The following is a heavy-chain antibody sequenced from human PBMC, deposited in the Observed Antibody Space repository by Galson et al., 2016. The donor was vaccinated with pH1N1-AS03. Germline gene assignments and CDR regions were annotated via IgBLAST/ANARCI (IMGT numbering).Heavy chain of an antibody. CDR2: INPSGGTT. V-gene: IGHV1-46*01. CDR1: GYTFTNYF. J-gene: IGHJ4*02. CDR3: ARTPAEMATISFDY. Sequence: SVKVSCKASGYTFTNYFMHWVRQAPGQGLEWMGVINPSGGTTRYAQKFQGRVTMTRDTSTSTVYRELSRLRSADTAVYYCARTPAEMATISFDYWGQGTLVTVSS. D-gene: IGHD5-24*01.